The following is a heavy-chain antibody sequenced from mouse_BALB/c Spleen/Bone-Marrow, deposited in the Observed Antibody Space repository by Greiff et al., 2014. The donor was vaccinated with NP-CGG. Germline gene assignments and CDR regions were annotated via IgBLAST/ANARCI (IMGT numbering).Heavy chain of an antibody. CDR3: ARGNYGNHVDYFDY. J-gene: IGHJ2*01. V-gene: IGHV5-6-3*01. D-gene: IGHD2-1*01. CDR1: GFTFSSYG. CDR2: INSNGGST. Sequence: EVNLVESGGGLVQPGGSLKLSCAASGFTFSSYGMSWVRQTPDKRLELVASINSNGGSTYYPDSVKGRFTISRDNAKNTLSLQMSSLKSEDTAMYYCARGNYGNHVDYFDYWGQGTTLTVSS.